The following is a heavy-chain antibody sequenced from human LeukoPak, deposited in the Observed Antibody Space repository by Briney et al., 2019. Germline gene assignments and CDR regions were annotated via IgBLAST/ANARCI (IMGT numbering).Heavy chain of an antibody. Sequence: GGSLRLSCAASGFIFSTYGLHWVRQAPGKWLEWVAVIFSDGYPKYYAASVKDRFTISRDNYKNTLYLHMNSLIAGDTGVYYCARASGHFDFWGQGPLLTVSS. J-gene: IGHJ4*02. V-gene: IGHV3-33*01. D-gene: IGHD3-10*01. CDR3: ARASGHFDF. CDR1: GFIFSTYG. CDR2: IFSDGYPK.